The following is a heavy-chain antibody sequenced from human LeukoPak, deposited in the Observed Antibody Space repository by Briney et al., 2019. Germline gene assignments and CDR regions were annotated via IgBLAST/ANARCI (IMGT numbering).Heavy chain of an antibody. CDR1: GGSFSGYY. V-gene: IGHV4-34*01. CDR3: ARGFSGMVRGVMYWFDP. Sequence: SETLSLTCAVYGGSFSGYYWSWIRQPPGKGLEWIGEINHSGSTNYNPSLKSRVTISVDTSKNQFSLKLSSVTAADTAVYYCARGFSGMVRGVMYWFDPWGQGTLVTVSS. D-gene: IGHD3-10*01. CDR2: INHSGST. J-gene: IGHJ5*02.